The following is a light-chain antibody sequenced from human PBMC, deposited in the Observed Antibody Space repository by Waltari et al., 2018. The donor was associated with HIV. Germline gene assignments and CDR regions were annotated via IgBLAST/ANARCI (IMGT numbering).Light chain of an antibody. CDR2: GAS. CDR3: QQYNNWLSWT. CDR1: RSISNN. V-gene: IGKV3-15*01. Sequence: EILMTQSQATLSVSPGESATLSCRASRSISNNLAWYQQKPGKAPRLLIHGASTRANGVPAKFRGSGSETDFNLTINSLQSEDFGLYYCQQYNNWLSWTFGQGTKVEIK. J-gene: IGKJ1*01.